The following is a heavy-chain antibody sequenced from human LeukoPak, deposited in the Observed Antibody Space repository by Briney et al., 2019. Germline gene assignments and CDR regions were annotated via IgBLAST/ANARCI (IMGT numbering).Heavy chain of an antibody. CDR2: ISSSSSYI. D-gene: IGHD6-13*01. V-gene: IGHV3-21*01. CDR3: ARDLYSSSWEKHFQH. J-gene: IGHJ1*01. CDR1: GFTFSSYS. Sequence: GGSLRLSCAASGFTFSSYSMNWVRQAPGKGLEWVSSISSSSSYIYYADSVKGRFTISRDNAKNSLYLQMNSLRAEDTAVYYCARDLYSSSWEKHFQHWGQGTLVTVSS.